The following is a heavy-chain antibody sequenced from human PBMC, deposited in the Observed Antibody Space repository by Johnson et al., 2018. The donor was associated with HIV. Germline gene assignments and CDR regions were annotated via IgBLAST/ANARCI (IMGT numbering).Heavy chain of an antibody. J-gene: IGHJ3*02. CDR1: GFSFSSYA. CDR3: ARGKGAAAGLDAFDI. V-gene: IGHV3-21*04. D-gene: IGHD6-13*01. CDR2: ISSSGSTI. Sequence: EQLVESGGGVVQPGRSLRLSCAASGFSFSSYAMSWVRQAPGKGLEWVSAISSSGSTIYYADSVVKGRFTISRDNAKNSVFLQMNSLRAEDTAFYYCARGKGAAAGLDAFDIWGQGTMVTVSS.